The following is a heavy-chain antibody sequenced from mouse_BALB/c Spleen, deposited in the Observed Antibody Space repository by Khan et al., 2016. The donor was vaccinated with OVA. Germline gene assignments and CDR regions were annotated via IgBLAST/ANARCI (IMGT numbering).Heavy chain of an antibody. V-gene: IGHV5-6*01. D-gene: IGHD1-1*01. Sequence: EVQLVESGGDLVKPGGSLKLSCAASGFTFSTYGMSWVRQTPDKRLEWVATISSGGSYTYYPDSVKGRFTISRDNAKNTLYLQMSCLKSEDTAMYYGARLAYYYNREGFAYWGQGTLVTVSA. CDR1: GFTFSTYG. CDR3: ARLAYYYNREGFAY. CDR2: ISSGGSYT. J-gene: IGHJ3*01.